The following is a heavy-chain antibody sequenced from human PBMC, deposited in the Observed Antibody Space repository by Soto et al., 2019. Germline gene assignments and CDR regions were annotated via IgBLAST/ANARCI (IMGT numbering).Heavy chain of an antibody. D-gene: IGHD5-12*01. J-gene: IGHJ4*02. Sequence: SETLSLTXTVSGGSISSYYWSWIRQPPGKGLEWIGYIYYSGSTNYNPSLKSRVTISVDTSKNQFSLKLSSVTAADTAVYYCARGYSGYDGLDYWGQGTLVTAPQ. CDR3: ARGYSGYDGLDY. V-gene: IGHV4-59*01. CDR2: IYYSGST. CDR1: GGSISSYY.